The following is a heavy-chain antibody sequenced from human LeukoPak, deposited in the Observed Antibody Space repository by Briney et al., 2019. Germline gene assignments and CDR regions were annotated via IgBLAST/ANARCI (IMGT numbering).Heavy chain of an antibody. Sequence: GASVKVSCKASGYTFTSYYMHWVRQAPGQGLEWMGIINPSGGSTSYAQKFQGRVTMTRDTSTSTVYMELSSLRSEDTAVYYCAGDWCRGARRNWFDPWGQGTLVTVSS. CDR2: INPSGGST. CDR3: AGDWCRGARRNWFDP. CDR1: GYTFTSYY. V-gene: IGHV1-46*03. J-gene: IGHJ5*02. D-gene: IGHD3-10*01.